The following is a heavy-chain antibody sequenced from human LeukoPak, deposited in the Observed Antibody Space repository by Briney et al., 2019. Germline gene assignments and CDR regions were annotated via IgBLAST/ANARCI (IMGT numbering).Heavy chain of an antibody. V-gene: IGHV4-4*07. D-gene: IGHD6-19*01. Sequence: SETLSLTCTVSGGSISSYYWSWIRQPAWKGLEWIERIYTSGSTNYNPSLKSRVTMSVDTSKNQFSLKLSSVTAADTAVYYCARVRGSSGWYLRNYYMDVWGKGTTVTISS. CDR1: GGSISSYY. CDR2: IYTSGST. CDR3: ARVRGSSGWYLRNYYMDV. J-gene: IGHJ6*03.